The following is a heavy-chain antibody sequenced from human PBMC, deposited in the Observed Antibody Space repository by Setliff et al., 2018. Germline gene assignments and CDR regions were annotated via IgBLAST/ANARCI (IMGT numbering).Heavy chain of an antibody. V-gene: IGHV3-48*04. Sequence: PGGSLRLSCAASGFTFSTYSMNWVRQAPGKGLEWVPYISSSSSAIFYADSVKGRFTISRDNAKNSLFLLMDSLRVEDTAVYYCAGAGETKYYSASGNYYNVHWGQGTLVTVSS. CDR3: AGAGETKYYSASGNYYNVH. CDR1: GFTFSTYS. D-gene: IGHD3-10*01. CDR2: ISSSSSAI. J-gene: IGHJ4*02.